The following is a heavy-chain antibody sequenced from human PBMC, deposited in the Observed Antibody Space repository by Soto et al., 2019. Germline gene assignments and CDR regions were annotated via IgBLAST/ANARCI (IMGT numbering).Heavy chain of an antibody. Sequence: QVQLVQSGAEVKKPGASVKVSCKASGYTFTSYGVSWVRQAPGQGLEWMGWITTYNGNTYYAQKFQGRVTMTTDTSTSTAYMELRSLRSDDTAVYFCARIPNERGGWFDPWGQETLVTVSS. V-gene: IGHV1-18*01. CDR3: ARIPNERGGWFDP. J-gene: IGHJ5*02. CDR2: ITTYNGNT. D-gene: IGHD2-8*01. CDR1: GYTFTSYG.